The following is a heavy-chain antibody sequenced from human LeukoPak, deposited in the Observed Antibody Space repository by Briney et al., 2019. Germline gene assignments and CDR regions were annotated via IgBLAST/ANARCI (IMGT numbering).Heavy chain of an antibody. J-gene: IGHJ3*02. Sequence: GGSLRLSCAASGFTFSSYAMHWVRQAPGKGLEWVAVISYDGSNKYYADSVKGRFTISRDNSKNTLYLQMNSLRAEDTAVYYCAKGRLALDAFDIWGQGTMVTVSS. CDR2: ISYDGSNK. D-gene: IGHD5-12*01. CDR1: GFTFSSYA. V-gene: IGHV3-30*04. CDR3: AKGRLALDAFDI.